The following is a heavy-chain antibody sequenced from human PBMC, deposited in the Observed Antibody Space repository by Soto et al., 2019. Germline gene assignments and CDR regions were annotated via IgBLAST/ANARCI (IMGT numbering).Heavy chain of an antibody. CDR1: GFTFSNDW. J-gene: IGHJ3*02. CDR3: TSDQTRDVGGDCYDAFDI. CDR2: IKSKTDGGTT. D-gene: IGHD2-21*02. Sequence: GGSLRLSCAASGFTFSNDWMSWVRQAPGKGLEWVGRIKSKTDGGTTDYDAPDKGRFTISRDDSKNTLYLQMNSLKTEDTAVYYSTSDQTRDVGGDCYDAFDIWGQGTMVTVSS. V-gene: IGHV3-15*01.